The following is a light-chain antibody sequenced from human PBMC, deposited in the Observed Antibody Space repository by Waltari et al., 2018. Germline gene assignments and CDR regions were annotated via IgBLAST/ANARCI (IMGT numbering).Light chain of an antibody. CDR2: KAS. J-gene: IGKJ1*01. CDR3: QEYDSHWS. CDR1: QGIGRW. V-gene: IGKV1-5*03. Sequence: DIQLTQSPSTLSASVGDRVTLTCRASQGIGRWLAWYQQKPGKTPDLLIYKASILERGVPSMFSVSGSGTDFTLTITGLQPLDAATYYCQEYDSHWSFGQGTKVEIK.